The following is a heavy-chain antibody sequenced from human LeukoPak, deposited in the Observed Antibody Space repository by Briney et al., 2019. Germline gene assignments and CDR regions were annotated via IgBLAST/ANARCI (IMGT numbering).Heavy chain of an antibody. J-gene: IGHJ2*01. D-gene: IGHD6-19*01. V-gene: IGHV4-34*01. CDR1: GGSFSGYY. Sequence: SETLSLTCAVYGGSFSGYYWSWIRQPPGKGLEWIGEINHSGSTNYNPSLKSRVTISVDTSKNQFSLKLSSVTAANTAVYYCARGGAVAGKRYFDLWGRGTLVTVSS. CDR2: INHSGST. CDR3: ARGGAVAGKRYFDL.